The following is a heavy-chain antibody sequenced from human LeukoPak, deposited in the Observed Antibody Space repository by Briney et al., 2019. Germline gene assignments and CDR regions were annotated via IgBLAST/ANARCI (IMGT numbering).Heavy chain of an antibody. V-gene: IGHV1-8*01. CDR1: GFTFTNND. CDR2: VSPDSGDT. CDR3: TRGRAAGD. J-gene: IGHJ4*02. Sequence: ASVKVSCKASGFTFTNNDINWVRQATGQGLEWMGWVSPDSGDTGYAANFRGRVTMTTDTSINTAYMELTSLTSEDTAIYYCTRGRAAGDWGQGTLVTVSS. D-gene: IGHD6-19*01.